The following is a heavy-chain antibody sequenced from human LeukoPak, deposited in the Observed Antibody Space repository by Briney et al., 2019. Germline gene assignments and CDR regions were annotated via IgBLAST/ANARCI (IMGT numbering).Heavy chain of an antibody. Sequence: TSETLSLTCTVSGGSISSYYWSWIRQPPGKGLEWIGYIYYSGSTNYNPSLKSRVTISVDTSKNQFSLKLSSVTAADTAVYYCARGIVGATYDYWGQGTLVTVSS. V-gene: IGHV4-59*01. CDR1: GGSISSYY. D-gene: IGHD1-26*01. J-gene: IGHJ4*02. CDR3: ARGIVGATYDY. CDR2: IYYSGST.